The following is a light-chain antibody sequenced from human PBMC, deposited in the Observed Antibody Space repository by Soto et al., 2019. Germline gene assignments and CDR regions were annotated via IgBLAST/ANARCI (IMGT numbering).Light chain of an antibody. CDR3: RKYGSSPLQ. V-gene: IGKV3-20*01. CDR2: GSS. CDR1: QSVSSSY. Sequence: EIVLTRSPGTLYLSPEERATLSCRASQSVSSSYLAWYQQKPGQAPRLLIYGSSSRATDIPDRFSSSGSGADFTLTISRLEPQDFAEYYSRKYGSSPLQFGGGTKVEIK. J-gene: IGKJ4*02.